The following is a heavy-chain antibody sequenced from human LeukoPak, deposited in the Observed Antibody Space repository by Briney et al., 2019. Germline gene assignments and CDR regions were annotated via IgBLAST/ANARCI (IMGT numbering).Heavy chain of an antibody. CDR2: ISWNSGSI. Sequence: GGSLRLSCAASGFTFSSYWMHWVRQAPGKGLEWVSGISWNSGSIGYADSVKGRFTISRDNAKNSLYLQMNSLRAEDTALYYCAKGTVAATSTADYMDVWGKGTTVTISS. CDR1: GFTFSSYW. V-gene: IGHV3-9*01. J-gene: IGHJ6*03. CDR3: AKGTVAATSTADYMDV. D-gene: IGHD2-15*01.